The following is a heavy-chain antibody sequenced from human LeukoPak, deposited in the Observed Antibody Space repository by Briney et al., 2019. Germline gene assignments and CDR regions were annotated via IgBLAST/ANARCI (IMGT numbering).Heavy chain of an antibody. CDR1: GFTFSNAW. V-gene: IGHV3-15*01. D-gene: IGHD4-17*01. CDR3: TTDGGYGDSDAFDI. J-gene: IGHJ3*02. Sequence: PGGSLRLSCAASGFTFSNAWMSWVRQAPGKGLEWVGRIKSKTDGGTTDYAAPVKGRFTISRDDSKNTLYLQMHSLKTEDTAVYYCTTDGGYGDSDAFDIWGQGTMVTVSS. CDR2: IKSKTDGGTT.